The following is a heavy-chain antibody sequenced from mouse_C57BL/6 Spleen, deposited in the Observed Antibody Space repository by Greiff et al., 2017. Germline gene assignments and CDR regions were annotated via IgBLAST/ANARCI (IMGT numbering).Heavy chain of an antibody. J-gene: IGHJ3*01. V-gene: IGHV1-69*01. Sequence: VQLQQPGAELVMPGASVKLSCKASGYTFTSSWMHWVKQRPGQGLEWIGEIDPSDSYTNSNQKFKGKSTLTVDKSSSTAYMQLSSLTSEDSAVYYCARSDDGCYVVAYWGQGTLVTVSA. CDR3: ARSDDGCYVVAY. D-gene: IGHD2-3*01. CDR2: IDPSDSYT. CDR1: GYTFTSSW.